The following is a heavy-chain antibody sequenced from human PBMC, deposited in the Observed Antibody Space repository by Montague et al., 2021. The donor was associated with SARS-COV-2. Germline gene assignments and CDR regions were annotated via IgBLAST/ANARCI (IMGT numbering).Heavy chain of an antibody. CDR3: ARDWDGYDLDYGMDV. V-gene: IGHV3-30*04. CDR2: ISYDGSNK. J-gene: IGHJ6*02. D-gene: IGHD5-12*01. Sequence: SLRLSCAASGFTFSSYAMHWVRQAPGKGLEWVAVISYDGSNKYYXDSXKGRFTISRDNSKNTLYLQMNSLRAEDTAVYYCARDWDGYDLDYGMDVWGQGTTVTVSS. CDR1: GFTFSSYA.